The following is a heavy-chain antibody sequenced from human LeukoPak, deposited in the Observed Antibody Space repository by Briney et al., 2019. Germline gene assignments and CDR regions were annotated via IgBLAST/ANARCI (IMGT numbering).Heavy chain of an antibody. CDR3: ARQSAGFDF. Sequence: PSETLSLTCTVSGGSISNYYWNWIRQPPGTGLEWIGSVHYTGTTYVNPSLKSRLNISLDTSKNQFSLKLTSVTAADTAMYYCARQSAGFDFCGNAALVAVSS. V-gene: IGHV4-59*08. CDR1: GGSISNYY. J-gene: IGHJ4*01. CDR2: VHYTGTT.